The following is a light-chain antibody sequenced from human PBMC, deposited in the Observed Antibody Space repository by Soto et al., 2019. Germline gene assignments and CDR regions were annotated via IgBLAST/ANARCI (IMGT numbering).Light chain of an antibody. CDR1: SSDVGSYNL. V-gene: IGLV2-23*02. J-gene: IGLJ1*01. CDR2: EVS. Sequence: HSALTQPASVSGSPGQSITISCTGTSSDVGSYNLVSWYQQHPGKAPKLMIYEVSKRPSGVSNRFSGSKSGNTASLTISGLQAEDEADYYCCSYAGSSTFAVFGTGTKLTVL. CDR3: CSYAGSSTFAV.